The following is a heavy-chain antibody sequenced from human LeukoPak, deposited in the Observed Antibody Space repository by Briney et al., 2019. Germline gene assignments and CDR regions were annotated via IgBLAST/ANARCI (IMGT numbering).Heavy chain of an antibody. CDR2: IYPGHSDT. CDR3: ARRRDLYSGSYYPFDY. J-gene: IGHJ4*02. CDR1: GYSFSSYW. Sequence: GESLQISCKGSGYSFSSYWIGWVRQMPGKGLEWMGIIYPGHSDTKYSPSFQGQVTMSADRSINTAYLQWSSLKASDTAMYYCARRRDLYSGSYYPFDYWGQGTLVTVSS. V-gene: IGHV5-51*01. D-gene: IGHD1-26*01.